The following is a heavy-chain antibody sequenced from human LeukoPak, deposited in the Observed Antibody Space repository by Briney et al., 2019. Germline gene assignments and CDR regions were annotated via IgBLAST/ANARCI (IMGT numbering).Heavy chain of an antibody. D-gene: IGHD1-14*01. CDR1: GFTFSSYW. Sequence: TGGSLRLSCAASGFTFSSYWMSWVRQAPGKGLEWVANIKQDGSEKYYVDSVKSRFTISRDNAKNSLYLQMNSLRAEDTAVYYCAREVGNDDFDYWGQGTLVTVSS. J-gene: IGHJ4*02. CDR3: AREVGNDDFDY. V-gene: IGHV3-7*01. CDR2: IKQDGSEK.